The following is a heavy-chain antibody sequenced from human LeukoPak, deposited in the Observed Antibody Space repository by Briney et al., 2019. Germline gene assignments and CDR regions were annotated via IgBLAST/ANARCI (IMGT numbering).Heavy chain of an antibody. V-gene: IGHV4-59*12. D-gene: IGHD5-24*01. J-gene: IGHJ3*02. CDR3: ARDAYNSDAFDI. Sequence: PSETLSLTCTVSGGSISSYYWSWIRQPPGKELEWIGHIFYSGNTKHNPSLKSRITISIDTSNNQFSLKLNSVTAADTAVYYCARDAYNSDAFDIWGQGAMVTVSS. CDR1: GGSISSYY. CDR2: IFYSGNT.